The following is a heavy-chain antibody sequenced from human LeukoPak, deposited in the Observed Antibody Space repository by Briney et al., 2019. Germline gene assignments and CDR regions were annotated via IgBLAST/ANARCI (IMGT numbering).Heavy chain of an antibody. D-gene: IGHD2-15*01. V-gene: IGHV3-48*01. J-gene: IGHJ4*02. Sequence: PGGSLRLSCAAPGFTFSSYSMNWVRQAPGKGLEWVSYISSSSSTIYYADSVKGRFTISRDNAKNSLYLQMNSLRAEDTAVYYCARDRGPYCSGGSCYNYWGQGTLVTVSS. CDR3: ARDRGPYCSGGSCYNY. CDR2: ISSSSSTI. CDR1: GFTFSSYS.